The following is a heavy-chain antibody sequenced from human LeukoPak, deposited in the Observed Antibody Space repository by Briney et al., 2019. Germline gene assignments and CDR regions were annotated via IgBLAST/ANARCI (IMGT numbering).Heavy chain of an antibody. Sequence: SETLSLTCTVSGDSMRSYFGSWIRQPPGKGLEWIGYIYYSGAINYNPFLKSRVTISVDASKNQFSLNLNSVTAADTAVYYCARGRGSSWYYFDYWGRGTLVTVSS. D-gene: IGHD6-13*01. CDR3: ARGRGSSWYYFDY. CDR2: IYYSGAI. J-gene: IGHJ4*02. V-gene: IGHV4-59*12. CDR1: GDSMRSYF.